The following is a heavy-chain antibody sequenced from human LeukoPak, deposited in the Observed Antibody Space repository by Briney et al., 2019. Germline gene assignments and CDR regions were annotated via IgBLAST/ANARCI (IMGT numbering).Heavy chain of an antibody. D-gene: IGHD6-13*01. V-gene: IGHV2-70*11. J-gene: IGHJ4*02. CDR3: PRIPGLAAAGLAHFDN. Sequence: SGPALVKPTQTLTLTCTFSGFSLSTSGMCVSWIRQPPGKALEWLARIEWDDAKYYSTSLKTRLTISKDTSKNQVVLTMTNMDPGATASYYCPRIPGLAAAGLAHFDNWGRGTLVTVSS. CDR1: GFSLSTSGMC. CDR2: IEWDDAK.